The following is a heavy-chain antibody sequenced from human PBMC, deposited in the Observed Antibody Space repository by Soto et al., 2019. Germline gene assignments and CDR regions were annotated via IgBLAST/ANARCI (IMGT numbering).Heavy chain of an antibody. CDR3: ARTHWVSGTEY. D-gene: IGHD7-27*01. CDR1: GGSMTCYF. J-gene: IGHJ4*02. V-gene: IGHV4-4*07. Sequence: SETLSLTCTVSGGSMTCYFWTWIRQSAGKGLEWIGHVYNSGNTDYNPSLASRITMAVDTSKREFSLKVKSVTAADTAVYYCARTHWVSGTEYWGQGTLVTVSS. CDR2: VYNSGNT.